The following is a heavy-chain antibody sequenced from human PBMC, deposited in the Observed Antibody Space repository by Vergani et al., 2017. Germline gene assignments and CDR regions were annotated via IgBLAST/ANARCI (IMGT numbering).Heavy chain of an antibody. J-gene: IGHJ6*04. CDR3: ARGRVGLHV. CDR2: INHSGDT. Sequence: QVQLQQWGAGLLKPSETLSLTCGVYGGSFSGYYGTWIRQTPEKGLEWIGEINHSGDTNYNPSLKSPLTISIDMSKNQFFLTLRSVTAADTAFYYCARGRVGLHVWGRGTAVTVSS. CDR1: GGSFSGYY. V-gene: IGHV4-34*02.